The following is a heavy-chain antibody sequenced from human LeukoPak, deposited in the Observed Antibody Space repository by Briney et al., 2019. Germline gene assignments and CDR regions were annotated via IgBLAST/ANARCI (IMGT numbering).Heavy chain of an antibody. CDR2: ISSSSSYI. J-gene: IGHJ4*02. CDR1: GFTFSSYR. CDR3: ARVSWIQLWLPLDY. D-gene: IGHD5-18*01. Sequence: GGSLRLSCAASGFTFSSYRMNWVRQAPGKGLEWVSSISSSSSYIYYADSVKGRFTISRDNAKNSLYLQMNSLRAEDTAVYYCARVSWIQLWLPLDYWGQGTLVTVSS. V-gene: IGHV3-21*01.